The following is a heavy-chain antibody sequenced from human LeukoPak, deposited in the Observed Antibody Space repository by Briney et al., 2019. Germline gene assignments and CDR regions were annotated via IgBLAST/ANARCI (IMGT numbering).Heavy chain of an antibody. V-gene: IGHV4-34*01. Sequence: PSETLSLTCAVYGGSFSGYYWSWIRQPPGKGLEWIGEINHSGSTNYNPSLKSRVTISVDTSKNQFSLKLSSVTAADTAVYYCAPGGAVAGPYYLDYWGQGTLVTVSS. J-gene: IGHJ4*02. CDR2: INHSGST. D-gene: IGHD6-19*01. CDR3: APGGAVAGPYYLDY. CDR1: GGSFSGYY.